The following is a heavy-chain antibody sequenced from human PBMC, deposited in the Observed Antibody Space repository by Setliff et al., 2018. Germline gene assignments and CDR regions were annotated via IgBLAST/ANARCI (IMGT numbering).Heavy chain of an antibody. CDR2: INPNSGGT. CDR3: ARENTAKNFWGEESDY. CDR1: GYTFTGYY. D-gene: IGHD3-3*01. V-gene: IGHV1-2*06. Sequence: ASVKVSCKASGYTFTGYYMHWVRQAPGQGLEWMGRINPNSGGTNYAQKFQGRVTMTRDTSISTAYMELSRLKSHDTAVYYCARENTAKNFWGEESDYWGQGTLVTVSS. J-gene: IGHJ4*02.